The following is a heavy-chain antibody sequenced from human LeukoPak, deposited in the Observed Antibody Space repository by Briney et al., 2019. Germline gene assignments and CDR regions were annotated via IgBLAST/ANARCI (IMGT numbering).Heavy chain of an antibody. CDR2: ISGSGGST. Sequence: GGSLRLSCAASGFTFSSSAMSWVRQAPGKGLEWVSVISGSGGSTQYADSVKGRFTISRDNAKDTLYLQINTLRAEDTAVYYCARGITGMYYYDPWGQGTLVTVSS. CDR3: ARGITGMYYYDP. D-gene: IGHD3-10*01. J-gene: IGHJ5*02. V-gene: IGHV3-23*01. CDR1: GFTFSSSA.